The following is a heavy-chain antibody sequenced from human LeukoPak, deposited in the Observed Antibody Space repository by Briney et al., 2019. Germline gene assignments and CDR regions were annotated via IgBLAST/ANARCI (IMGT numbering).Heavy chain of an antibody. CDR3: ASLFNYDILTGYRYIDY. D-gene: IGHD3-9*01. V-gene: IGHV3-21*01. CDR1: GFTFSSYT. J-gene: IGHJ4*02. CDR2: ISSSSSYI. Sequence: PGGSLGLSCAASGFTFSSYTINWVRQAPGKGLEWVSSISSSSSYIYYADSVKGRFTISRDNAKNSLYLQMNSLRAEDTAVYYCASLFNYDILTGYRYIDYWGQGTLVTVSS.